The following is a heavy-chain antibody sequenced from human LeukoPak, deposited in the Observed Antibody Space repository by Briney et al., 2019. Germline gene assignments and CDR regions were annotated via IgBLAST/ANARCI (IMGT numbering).Heavy chain of an antibody. J-gene: IGHJ4*02. CDR3: ARVFGSLRGGYFDY. CDR2: IKQDGSEK. V-gene: IGHV3-7*01. D-gene: IGHD3-16*01. Sequence: GGSLRLSCAASGFTFSSYWMSWVRQAPGKGLEWVANIKQDGSEKYYVDSVKGRFTISRDNANNSLYLQMNSLRAEDTAVYYCARVFGSLRGGYFDYWGQGTLVTVSS. CDR1: GFTFSSYW.